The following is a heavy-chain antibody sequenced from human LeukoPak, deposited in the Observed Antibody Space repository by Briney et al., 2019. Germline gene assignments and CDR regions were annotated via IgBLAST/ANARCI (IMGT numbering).Heavy chain of an antibody. V-gene: IGHV3-11*01. D-gene: IGHD4-11*01. CDR3: ARDEGILAYSIHGFDY. CDR2: ISSSGGAI. Sequence: GGSLSLSCAASGFTFSDYYMSWIRQAPGKGLEWVSYISSSGGAIYYADSVKGRFTISRDNAKNSLELQMNSLRVEDTAVYYCARDEGILAYSIHGFDYWGQGTLVTVSS. J-gene: IGHJ4*02. CDR1: GFTFSDYY.